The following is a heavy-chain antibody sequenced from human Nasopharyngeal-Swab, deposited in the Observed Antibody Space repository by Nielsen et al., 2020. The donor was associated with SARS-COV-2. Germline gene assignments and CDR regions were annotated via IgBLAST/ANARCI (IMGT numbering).Heavy chain of an antibody. J-gene: IGHJ6*03. Sequence: GSRRPSWDVDGASFSRYYWSWIRQRPGKGREWIGEIKHSGSTNYNPSLKSRVTISVDTTKNQFSMKLSSVTAPDTAVYYCATGVVTQYYYYYYYMDVWGQGTTVTVSS. CDR1: GASFSRYY. CDR2: IKHSGST. D-gene: IGHD2-2*01. CDR3: ATGVVTQYYYYYYYMDV. V-gene: IGHV4-34*01.